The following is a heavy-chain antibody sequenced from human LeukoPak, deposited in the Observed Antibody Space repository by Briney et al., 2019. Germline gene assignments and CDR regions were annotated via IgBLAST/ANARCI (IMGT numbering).Heavy chain of an antibody. Sequence: GGSLRLSCAASGFTFSSYSMNWVRQAPGKGLEWVSYISSSSSTIYYADSVKGRFTISRDNAKNSLYLQMNSLRAEDTAVYYCAKDSSGSGNYYNPFAYWGQGTLVTVSS. CDR1: GFTFSSYS. CDR3: AKDSSGSGNYYNPFAY. CDR2: ISSSSSTI. J-gene: IGHJ4*02. D-gene: IGHD3-10*01. V-gene: IGHV3-48*01.